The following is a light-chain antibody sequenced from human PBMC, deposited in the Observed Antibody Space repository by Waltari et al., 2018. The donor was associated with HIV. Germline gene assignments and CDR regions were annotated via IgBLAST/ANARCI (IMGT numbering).Light chain of an antibody. V-gene: IGKV1-5*03. CDR1: QSISSW. CDR3: QQYNSYSQT. J-gene: IGKJ1*01. Sequence: DIQMTQSPSTLSASVGDRVTITCRASQSISSWLAWYQQKPGKAPKLLIYKASSLESGVPSRFSGSGSGTEFTLTISSLQPDDFAAYYCQQYNSYSQTFGHGTKVEMK. CDR2: KAS.